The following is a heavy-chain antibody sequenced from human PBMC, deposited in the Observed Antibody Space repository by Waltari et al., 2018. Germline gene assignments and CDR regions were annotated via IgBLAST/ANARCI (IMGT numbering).Heavy chain of an antibody. Sequence: QVQLQESGPGLVKPSETLSLTCTVSSGSISNYYCTWIRQPAGKGLEWIVRIYTSGRTKYNPSLKRRVTMSVDTSKNQCYLKLNSVTASDTAVYYCARGGGYRPDYWGPGILVTVSS. CDR3: ARGGGYRPDY. V-gene: IGHV4-4*07. D-gene: IGHD3-16*02. CDR1: SGSISNYY. CDR2: IYTSGRT. J-gene: IGHJ4*02.